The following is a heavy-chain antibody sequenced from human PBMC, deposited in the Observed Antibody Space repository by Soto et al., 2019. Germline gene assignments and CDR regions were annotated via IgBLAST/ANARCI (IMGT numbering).Heavy chain of an antibody. J-gene: IGHJ3*02. CDR1: GYSFTSYC. Sequence: GESLKISCNGSGYSFTSYCIGWVRQMPGKGLDWMGIIYPGDSDTRYSPSFQGQVTISADKSISTAYLQWSSLKASDTAMYYCASPLLGAGTTRGAFDIWGQGPMVTVS. D-gene: IGHD1-7*01. CDR2: IYPGDSDT. CDR3: ASPLLGAGTTRGAFDI. V-gene: IGHV5-51*01.